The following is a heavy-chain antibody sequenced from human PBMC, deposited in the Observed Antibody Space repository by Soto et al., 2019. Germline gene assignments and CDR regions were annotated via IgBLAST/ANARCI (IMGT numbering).Heavy chain of an antibody. V-gene: IGHV4-59*01. CDR3: ARERCSGGSCYPPDY. J-gene: IGHJ4*02. CDR1: GGSISSYY. CDR2: IYYSGST. D-gene: IGHD2-15*01. Sequence: SETLSLTCTVSGGSISSYYWSWIRQPPGKGLEWIGYIYYSGSTNYNPSLKSRVAISVDTSKNQFSLKLSSVTAADTAVYYCARERCSGGSCYPPDYWGQGTLVTVSS.